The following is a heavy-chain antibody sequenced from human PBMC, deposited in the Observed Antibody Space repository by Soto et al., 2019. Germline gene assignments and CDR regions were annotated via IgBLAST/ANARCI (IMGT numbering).Heavy chain of an antibody. V-gene: IGHV4-34*01. CDR3: ARGPRRYCSSTSCQNPRFQH. D-gene: IGHD2-2*01. CDR2: INHSGST. CDR1: GGSFSGYF. Sequence: SETLSLTCAVSGGSFSGYFWSWIRQSPGKGLEWIGEINHSGSTNYNPSLKSRVTISVDTSKNQFSLKLSSVTAADTAVYYCARGPRRYCSSTSCQNPRFQHWGQGTLVT. J-gene: IGHJ1*01.